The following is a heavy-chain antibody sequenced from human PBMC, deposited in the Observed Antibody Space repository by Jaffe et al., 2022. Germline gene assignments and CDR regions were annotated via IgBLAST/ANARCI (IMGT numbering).Heavy chain of an antibody. D-gene: IGHD1-26*01. CDR3: AKQRSSLPTFDY. V-gene: IGHV3-30*02. CDR1: GFTFSTSG. J-gene: IGHJ4*02. Sequence: QVQLVESGGGVVQPGGSLRLSCAASGFTFSTSGMHWVRQAPGKGLEWVAFIRYDGSNEYYADSVKGRFTLSRDNSKNTLYLQMNSLSAEDTAQYYCAKQRSSLPTFDYWGQGTLVTVSS. CDR2: IRYDGSNE.